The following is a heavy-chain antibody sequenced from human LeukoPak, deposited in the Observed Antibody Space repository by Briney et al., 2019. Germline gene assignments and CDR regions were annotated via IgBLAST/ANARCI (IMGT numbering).Heavy chain of an antibody. Sequence: SVKVPCKASGGTFSDFAISWVRQAPGQGLEWMGGIIPVSGRTHYAQKLQGRVTITADESTNTAYMDLSSLRSEDTAVYLSARDAAIDAPRGATDWDTGALNWFDPWGQGTLVTVSS. J-gene: IGHJ5*02. V-gene: IGHV1-69*13. D-gene: IGHD3-9*01. CDR2: IIPVSGRT. CDR3: ARDAAIDAPRGATDWDTGALNWFDP. CDR1: GGTFSDFA.